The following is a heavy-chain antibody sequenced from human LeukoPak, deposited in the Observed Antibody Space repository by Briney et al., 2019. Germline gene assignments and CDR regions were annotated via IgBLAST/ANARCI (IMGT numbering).Heavy chain of an antibody. V-gene: IGHV3-23*01. CDR3: AKTGQCSYGQKRDYYYYGMDV. CDR2: ISGSGGST. J-gene: IGHJ6*02. D-gene: IGHD5-18*01. Sequence: GGSLRLSCAASGFTFSSYAMSWVRQAPGKGLEWVSAISGSGGSTYYADSVKGRFTISRDNSKNTLYLQMNSLRAEDTAVYYCAKTGQCSYGQKRDYYYYGMDVWGQGTTVTVSS. CDR1: GFTFSSYA.